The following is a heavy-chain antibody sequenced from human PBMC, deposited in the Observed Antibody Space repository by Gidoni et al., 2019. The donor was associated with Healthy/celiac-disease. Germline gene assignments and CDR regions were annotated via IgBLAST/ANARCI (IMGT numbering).Heavy chain of an antibody. J-gene: IGHJ5*02. CDR1: GFTFSRYA. Sequence: EVQLLESGGGLVQPGGSLRLSCAASGFTFSRYAMSWVRQAPGKGLEGVSAISGSGGSTYYADSVKGRFTISRDNSKNTLYLQMNSLRAEDTAVYYCAPSSHYYDSSGVPRWFDPWGQGTLVTVSS. CDR3: APSSHYYDSSGVPRWFDP. D-gene: IGHD3-22*01. CDR2: ISGSGGST. V-gene: IGHV3-23*01.